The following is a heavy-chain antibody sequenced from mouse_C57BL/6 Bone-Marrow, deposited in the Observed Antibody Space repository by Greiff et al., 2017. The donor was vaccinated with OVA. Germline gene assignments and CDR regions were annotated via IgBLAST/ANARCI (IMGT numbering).Heavy chain of an antibody. CDR1: GYSFTGYF. CDR2: INPYNGDT. V-gene: IGHV1-20*01. J-gene: IGHJ2*01. Sequence: DVQLQESGPELVKPGDSVKISCKASGYSFTGYFMNWVMQSPGKSLEWIGRINPYNGDTFYNQKFKGKATLTVDKSSSTAHMELRSLTSEDSAVYYCARCGVVTTRFDYWGQGTTLTVSS. D-gene: IGHD2-2*01. CDR3: ARCGVVTTRFDY.